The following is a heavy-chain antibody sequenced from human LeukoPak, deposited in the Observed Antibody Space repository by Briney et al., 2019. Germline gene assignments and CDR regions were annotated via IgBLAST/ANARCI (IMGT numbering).Heavy chain of an antibody. CDR3: ASTRGYSYGWRVAFDI. Sequence: ASVKVSCKASGYTFTSYGISWVRQAPGQGLEWMGWISAYNGNTNYAQKLQGRVTMTTDTSTSTAYMELRSPRSDDTAVYYCASTRGYSYGWRVAFDIWGQGTMVTVSS. V-gene: IGHV1-18*01. CDR1: GYTFTSYG. CDR2: ISAYNGNT. J-gene: IGHJ3*02. D-gene: IGHD5-18*01.